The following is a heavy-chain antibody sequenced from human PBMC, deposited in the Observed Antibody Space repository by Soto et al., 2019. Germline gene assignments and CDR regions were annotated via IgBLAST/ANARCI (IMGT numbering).Heavy chain of an antibody. Sequence: QVQLVQSGAEVKKPGASVKVSCKASGYTFTSYDINWVRQATGQGLEWMGWMNPNSGNTGYAQKSQGRVAMPRTTSIGTAYMELSSLRSEDTAVYYCAREHSSSWRFAYGGQGTLVTGSS. CDR3: AREHSSSWRFAY. V-gene: IGHV1-8*01. D-gene: IGHD6-13*01. CDR1: GYTFTSYD. CDR2: MNPNSGNT. J-gene: IGHJ4*02.